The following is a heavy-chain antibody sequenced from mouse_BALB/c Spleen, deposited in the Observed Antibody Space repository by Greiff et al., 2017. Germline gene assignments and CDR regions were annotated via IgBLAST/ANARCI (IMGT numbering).Heavy chain of an antibody. D-gene: IGHD4-1*01. Sequence: VQLKQSGPGLVKPSQSLSLTCTVTGYSITSDYAWNWIRQFPGNKLEWMGYISYSGSTSYNPSLKSRISITRDTSKNQFFLQLNSVTTEDTATYYCARTVNWGFAYWGQGTLVTVSA. CDR1: GYSITSDYA. CDR2: ISYSGST. V-gene: IGHV3-2*02. J-gene: IGHJ3*01. CDR3: ARTVNWGFAY.